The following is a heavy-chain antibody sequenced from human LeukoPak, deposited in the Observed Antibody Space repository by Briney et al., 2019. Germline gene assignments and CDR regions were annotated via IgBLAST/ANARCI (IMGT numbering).Heavy chain of an antibody. D-gene: IGHD3-22*01. CDR2: LSGGVNYT. J-gene: IGHJ5*01. V-gene: IGHV3-23*01. CDR1: GFTFSSYG. Sequence: GGSLRLSCAASGFTFSSYGMHWVRQAPGKGLEWVSTLSGGVNYTYYAGSVKGRFTISRDNSKNTLFLQVNSLRAEDTAFYYCAKADGDYFDSSGSIDSWGQGTLVTVSS. CDR3: AKADGDYFDSSGSIDS.